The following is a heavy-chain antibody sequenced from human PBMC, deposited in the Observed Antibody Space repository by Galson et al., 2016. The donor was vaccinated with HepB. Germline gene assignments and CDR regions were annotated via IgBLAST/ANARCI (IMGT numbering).Heavy chain of an antibody. CDR3: ARDVQFRFDY. V-gene: IGHV1-18*04. J-gene: IGHJ4*02. CDR1: GYRFFTYG. CDR2: ISANSGNT. Sequence: SVKVSCKASGYRFFTYGISWVRQAPGQGLEWLGWISANSGNTIYAQKFPDRVTMTRDTSARTVYMDLRSLRSDNTAVYYCARDVQFRFDYWGQGTLVTVSS. D-gene: IGHD4-11*01.